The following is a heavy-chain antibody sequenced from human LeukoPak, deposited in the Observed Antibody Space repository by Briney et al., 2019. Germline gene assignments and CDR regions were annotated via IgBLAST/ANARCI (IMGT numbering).Heavy chain of an antibody. CDR1: GGSISSYY. V-gene: IGHV4-59*12. CDR2: IYYSGST. J-gene: IGHJ6*02. Sequence: SETLSLTCTVSGGSISSYYWSWIRQPPGKGLGWFGYIYYSGSTNYNPSLKSRVTISVDTSNNQFSLKVNSVTAADTAVYYCARDAGHQLSRRNYYAMDVWGQGTTVTVSS. D-gene: IGHD1-1*01. CDR3: ARDAGHQLSRRNYYAMDV.